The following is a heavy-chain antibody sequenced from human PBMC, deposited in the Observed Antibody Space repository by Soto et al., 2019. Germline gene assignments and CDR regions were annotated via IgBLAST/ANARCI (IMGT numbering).Heavy chain of an antibody. CDR3: AKGLERITMIVAKLDYYYYGMDV. Sequence: GGSLRLSCAASGFTFSSYGMHWVRQAPGKGLEGVAVISYDGSNKYYADSVKGRFTISRDNSKNTLYLQMNSLRAEDTAVYYCAKGLERITMIVAKLDYYYYGMDVWGQGTTVTVSS. CDR1: GFTFSSYG. D-gene: IGHD3-22*01. CDR2: ISYDGSNK. J-gene: IGHJ6*02. V-gene: IGHV3-30*18.